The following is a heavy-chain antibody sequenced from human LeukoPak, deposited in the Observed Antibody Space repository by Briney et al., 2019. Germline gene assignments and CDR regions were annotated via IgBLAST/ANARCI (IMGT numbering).Heavy chain of an antibody. J-gene: IGHJ4*02. Sequence: SVKVSCKPSGGTFSSYAISWVRQAPGQGLEWMGGIIPIFGKANYAQKFQGRVTITADESTSTAYMELSSLRSEDTAVYYCASGLYSSSWYKHWGQGTLVTVSS. V-gene: IGHV1-69*13. CDR2: IIPIFGKA. D-gene: IGHD6-13*01. CDR3: ASGLYSSSWYKH. CDR1: GGTFSSYA.